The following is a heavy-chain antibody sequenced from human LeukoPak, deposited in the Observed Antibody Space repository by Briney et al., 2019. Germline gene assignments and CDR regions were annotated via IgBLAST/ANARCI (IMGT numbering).Heavy chain of an antibody. J-gene: IGHJ4*02. D-gene: IGHD5-12*01. CDR3: ARDFRVFGYSGYDGRLDY. Sequence: ASVKVSCKASGYTFTSYAMNWVRQAPGQGLEWMGWINTNTGNPTYAQGFTGRFVFSLDTSVSTAYLQISSLKAEDTAVYYCARDFRVFGYSGYDGRLDYWGQGTLVTVSS. CDR1: GYTFTSYA. V-gene: IGHV7-4-1*02. CDR2: INTNTGNP.